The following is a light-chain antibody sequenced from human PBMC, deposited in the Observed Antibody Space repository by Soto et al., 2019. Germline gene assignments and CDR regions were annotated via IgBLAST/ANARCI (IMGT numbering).Light chain of an antibody. CDR3: FSFKTTSTHV. J-gene: IGLJ1*01. CDR2: EVN. CDR1: SSDIGAYDY. V-gene: IGLV2-14*01. Sequence: QSALTQPASLSGSPGQSITISCTGTSSDIGAYDYVSWFQQHPGKAPKLMISEVNNRPSGVSNRFSGSKSGNTAYLTISGLQVEDEAKSFCFSFKTTSTHVFGTGTKLTV.